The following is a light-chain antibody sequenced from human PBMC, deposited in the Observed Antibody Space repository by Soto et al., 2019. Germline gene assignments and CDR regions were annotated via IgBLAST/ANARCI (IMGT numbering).Light chain of an antibody. CDR1: SSDVGGYNY. J-gene: IGLJ1*01. CDR3: TSYTSISLYV. CDR2: EVS. Sequence: QSALTQPASVSGSPGQSITISCTGTSSDVGGYNYVSWYQQHPGKAPKLMIYEVSNRPSGVSNRFSGSKSGNTASLTISGLQAVEEAAYYCTSYTSISLYVFGTGTKVTVL. V-gene: IGLV2-14*01.